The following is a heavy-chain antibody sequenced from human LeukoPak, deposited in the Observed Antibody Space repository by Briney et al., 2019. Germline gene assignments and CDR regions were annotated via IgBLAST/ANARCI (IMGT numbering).Heavy chain of an antibody. CDR1: GYTFTSYD. Sequence: ASGKVSCKASGYTFTSYDINWVRQATGQGLEWMGWMNPNSGNTGYAQKFQGRVTMTRNTSISTAYMELSSLRSEDTTVYYCARLPADSSSWLYYFDYWGQGALVTVSS. V-gene: IGHV1-8*01. D-gene: IGHD6-13*01. CDR2: MNPNSGNT. J-gene: IGHJ4*02. CDR3: ARLPADSSSWLYYFDY.